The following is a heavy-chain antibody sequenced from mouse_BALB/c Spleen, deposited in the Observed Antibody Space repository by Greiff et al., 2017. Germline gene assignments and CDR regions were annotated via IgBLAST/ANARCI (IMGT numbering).Heavy chain of an antibody. CDR1: GFTFSSYA. J-gene: IGHJ3*01. Sequence: EVKLMESGGGLVKPGGSLKLSCAASGFTFSSYAMSWVRQTPEKRLEWVASISSGGSTYYPDSVKGRFTISRDNARNILYLQMSSLRSEDTAMYYCARVMGNYDYGWFAYWGQGTLVTVSA. V-gene: IGHV5-6-5*01. CDR2: ISSGGST. CDR3: ARVMGNYDYGWFAY. D-gene: IGHD2-4*01.